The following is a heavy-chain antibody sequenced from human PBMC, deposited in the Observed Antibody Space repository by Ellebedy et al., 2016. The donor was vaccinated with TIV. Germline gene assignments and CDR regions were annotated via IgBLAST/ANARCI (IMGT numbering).Heavy chain of an antibody. D-gene: IGHD5-24*01. CDR1: GFTVSYNH. V-gene: IGHV3-66*01. CDR2: IHSSGRT. J-gene: IGHJ4*02. Sequence: GESLKISCAASGFTVSYNHMSWVRQAPGKGLERVSVIHSSGRTHYADSVKGRFTISRDHSKNTLYLQVDNLRAEDTAVYYCVKARDGGGSVDYWGQGTLVTVSS. CDR3: VKARDGGGSVDY.